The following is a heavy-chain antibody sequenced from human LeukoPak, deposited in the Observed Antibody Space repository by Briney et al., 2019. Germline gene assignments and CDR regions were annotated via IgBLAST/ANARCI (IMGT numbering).Heavy chain of an antibody. D-gene: IGHD2-15*01. CDR3: ARIPVIAANLGWFDP. J-gene: IGHJ5*02. V-gene: IGHV1-2*02. CDR1: GYTFTGYY. CDR2: INPSSGGT. Sequence: ASVKVSCKASGYTFTGYYMHWVRQAPGQGPEWMGWINPSSGGTNYAQKFQGRVTMTTDTSISTGYMELSSLRFDDTAVYYCARIPVIAANLGWFDPWGQGTLVTVSS.